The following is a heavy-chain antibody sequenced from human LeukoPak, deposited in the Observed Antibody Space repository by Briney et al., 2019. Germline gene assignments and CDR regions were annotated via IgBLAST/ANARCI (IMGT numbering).Heavy chain of an antibody. J-gene: IGHJ2*01. CDR3: AKEFDTVTTSDWYFDL. D-gene: IGHD4-17*01. CDR2: ISYDGSNK. CDR1: GFTFSSYG. V-gene: IGHV3-30*18. Sequence: PGGSLRLSCAASGFTFSSYGMHWVRQAPGKGLEWVAVISYDGSNKYYADSVKGRFTISRDNSKNTLYLQMNSLRAEDTAVYYCAKEFDTVTTSDWYFDLWGRGTLVTVSS.